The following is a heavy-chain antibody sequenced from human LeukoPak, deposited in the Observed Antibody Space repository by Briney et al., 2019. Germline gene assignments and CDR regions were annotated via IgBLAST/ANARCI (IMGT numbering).Heavy chain of an antibody. V-gene: IGHV1-2*02. J-gene: IGHJ6*03. CDR1: GYTFTGYY. CDR2: INPNSGGT. CDR3: ARDAGRDYYYYYYMDV. D-gene: IGHD2-21*02. Sequence: ASVKVSCKASGYTFTGYYMHWVRQAPGQGLEWMGWINPNSGGTNYAQKFQGRVTMTRDTSISTAYMELSSLRSDDTAVYYCARDAGRDYYYYYYMDVWGKGTTVTISS.